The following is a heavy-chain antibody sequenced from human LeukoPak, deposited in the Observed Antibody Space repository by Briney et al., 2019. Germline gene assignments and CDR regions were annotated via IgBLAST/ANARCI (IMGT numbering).Heavy chain of an antibody. Sequence: PGGSLRLSCAASGFTFSSYGMHWVRQAPGKGLEWVAFIRYDGSNKYYADSVKGRFTISRDNSKNTLYLQMNSLRAEDTAVYYCAKDPYYGSGRYLDYWGQGTLVTVSS. CDR3: AKDPYYGSGRYLDY. CDR2: IRYDGSNK. D-gene: IGHD3-10*01. V-gene: IGHV3-30*02. CDR1: GFTFSSYG. J-gene: IGHJ4*02.